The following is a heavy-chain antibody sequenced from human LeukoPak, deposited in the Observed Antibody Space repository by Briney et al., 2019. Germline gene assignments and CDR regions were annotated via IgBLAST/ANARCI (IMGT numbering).Heavy chain of an antibody. Sequence: SVKVSCKASGGTFSSYAISWVRQAPGQGLEWMGGIIPIFGTANYAQKFQGRVTITTDESTSTAYMELSSLRSEDTAVYYCARAVLEYQHKPRWFDPWGQGTPVTVSS. CDR3: ARAVLEYQHKPRWFDP. CDR2: IIPIFGTA. V-gene: IGHV1-69*05. J-gene: IGHJ5*02. D-gene: IGHD2-2*01. CDR1: GGTFSSYA.